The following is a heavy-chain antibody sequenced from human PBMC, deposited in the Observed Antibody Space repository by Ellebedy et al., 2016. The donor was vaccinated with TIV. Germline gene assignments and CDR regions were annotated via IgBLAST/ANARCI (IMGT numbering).Heavy chain of an antibody. CDR1: GGIFRSNA. CDR3: ARYSGYHFRGNYFDY. V-gene: IGHV1-69*13. Sequence: SVKVSCKASGGIFRSNAFSWVRQAPGQGLEWMGGIVAVFGTTTYAQKFQGRVTITADESTSTVYMELSSLTADDTAAYYCARYSGYHFRGNYFDYWGQGTLVTVSS. CDR2: IVAVFGTT. D-gene: IGHD5-12*01. J-gene: IGHJ4*02.